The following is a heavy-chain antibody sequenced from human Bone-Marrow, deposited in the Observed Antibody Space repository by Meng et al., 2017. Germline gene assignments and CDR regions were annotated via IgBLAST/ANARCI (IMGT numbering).Heavy chain of an antibody. D-gene: IGHD6-13*01. CDR3: ARDEDISAAGKLFGDY. V-gene: IGHV1-2*06. J-gene: IGHJ4*02. CDR2: INPKSGDT. CDR1: GYTFHDHW. Sequence: QVGVGESGAEVNKPGASVKCSCKAAGYTFHDHWLHWLRRAPGQGLEWMGRINPKSGDTHYAQRFQGRVTMTGDTSISTAYMELSGLRSDDTAMYYCARDEDISAAGKLFGDYWGQGTLVTVSS.